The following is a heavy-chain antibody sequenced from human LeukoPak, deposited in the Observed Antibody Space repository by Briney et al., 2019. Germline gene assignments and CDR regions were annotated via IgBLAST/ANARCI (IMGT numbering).Heavy chain of an antibody. Sequence: SETLSLTCTVSGGSISSSSYYWGWIRQPPGKGLEWIGSIYYSGSTYYNPSLKCRVTISVDTSKNQFSLKLSSVTAADTAVYYCATVVPAARLDYWGQGTLVTVSS. J-gene: IGHJ4*02. CDR3: ATVVPAARLDY. V-gene: IGHV4-39*01. CDR1: GGSISSSSYY. D-gene: IGHD2-2*01. CDR2: IYYSGST.